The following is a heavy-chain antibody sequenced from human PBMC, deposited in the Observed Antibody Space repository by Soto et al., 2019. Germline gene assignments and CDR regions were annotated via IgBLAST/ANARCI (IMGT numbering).Heavy chain of an antibody. D-gene: IGHD4-17*01. Sequence: SGPTLVNPTQTLTLTCTFSGFSLSTSGMCVSWIRQPPGKALEWLALIDWDDDKYYSTSLKTRLTISKDTSKNQVVLKMTNMDPVDTATYYCARMMRSNPSTVVTLNYYYGMDVWGQGTTVTVSS. CDR2: IDWDDDK. CDR3: ARMMRSNPSTVVTLNYYYGMDV. V-gene: IGHV2-70*01. J-gene: IGHJ6*02. CDR1: GFSLSTSGMC.